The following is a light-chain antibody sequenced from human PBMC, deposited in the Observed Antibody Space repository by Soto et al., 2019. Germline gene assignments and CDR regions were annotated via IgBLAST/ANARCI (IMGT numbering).Light chain of an antibody. V-gene: IGKV1-33*01. J-gene: IGKJ2*01. CDR3: QQYDNFPRT. Sequence: DIQMTQSTSSLSASVGDRVTITCQASQDITNFLNWYQQSPGKAPKLLIFDASNLKTGVPSRFSGSGSGTDFTFTISSLQPEDIATYYCQQYDNFPRTFGQGTKVDIK. CDR2: DAS. CDR1: QDITNF.